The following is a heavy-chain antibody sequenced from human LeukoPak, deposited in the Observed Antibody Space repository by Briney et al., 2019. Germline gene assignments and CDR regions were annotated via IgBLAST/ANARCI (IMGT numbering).Heavy chain of an antibody. CDR1: GGSICSYY. J-gene: IGHJ5*02. V-gene: IGHV4-4*07. D-gene: IGHD3-22*01. Sequence: SETLSLTCTVSGGSICSYYWSWIRQPAGKGLEWIGRIYTSGSTNYNPSLKSRVTMSVDTSKNQFSLKLSSVTAADTAVYYCASDYDSRTRMGFDPWGQGTLVTVSS. CDR2: IYTSGST. CDR3: ASDYDSRTRMGFDP.